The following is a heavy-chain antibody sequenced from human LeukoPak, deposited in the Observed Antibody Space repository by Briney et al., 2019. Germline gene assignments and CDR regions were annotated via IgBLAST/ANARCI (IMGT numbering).Heavy chain of an antibody. D-gene: IGHD2-2*01. Sequence: GGSLRLSCAASGFTFNSYSMNWVRQAPGKGLEWVSYISSSSSTIYYADSVKGRFTISRDNAKNSLYLQMNSLRAEDTAVYYCARDEGVVSYWGQGTLVTVSS. CDR1: GFTFNSYS. CDR3: ARDEGVVSY. J-gene: IGHJ4*02. CDR2: ISSSSSTI. V-gene: IGHV3-48*01.